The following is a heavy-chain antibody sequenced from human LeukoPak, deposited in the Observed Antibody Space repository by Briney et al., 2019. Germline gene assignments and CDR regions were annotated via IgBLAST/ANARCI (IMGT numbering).Heavy chain of an antibody. V-gene: IGHV4-61*02. Sequence: SETLSLTCTVSGGSISSGSYYWSWIRQPAGKGLEWIGRIYTSGSTNYNPSLKSRVTISVDTSKNQFSLKLSSVTAADTAVYYCARERVGILTGFDYWSQGTLVTVSS. D-gene: IGHD3-9*01. CDR2: IYTSGST. CDR1: GGSISSGSYY. CDR3: ARERVGILTGFDY. J-gene: IGHJ4*02.